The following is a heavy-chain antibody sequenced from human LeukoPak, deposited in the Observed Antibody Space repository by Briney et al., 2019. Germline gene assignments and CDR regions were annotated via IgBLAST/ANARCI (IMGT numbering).Heavy chain of an antibody. CDR3: VRRGDASSGWGDHDY. V-gene: IGHV3-23*01. J-gene: IGHJ4*02. Sequence: GGSLTLTCAASGFTFNRNAISWVRQAPGKGLEWVSTIGGSGDKTFYADSVKGRFTISRDNSKNMLHLQMSSLTGEDTALYYCVRRGDASSGWGDHDYWGQGALVSVSS. CDR2: IGGSGDKT. D-gene: IGHD6-19*01. CDR1: GFTFNRNA.